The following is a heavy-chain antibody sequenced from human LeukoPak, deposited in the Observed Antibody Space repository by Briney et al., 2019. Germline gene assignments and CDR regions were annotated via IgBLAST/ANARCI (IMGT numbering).Heavy chain of an antibody. CDR2: INPRGGSA. CDR1: GYTFTSHF. Sequence: ASVKVSCKASGYTFTSHFIHWVRQAPGQGPEWLGIINPRGGSASYAQKFQGRVTMTRDTSTSTVYMELSSLRSEDTAVYYCARVEMTTVVKREYFDYWGQGTLVTVSS. J-gene: IGHJ4*02. CDR3: ARVEMTTVVKREYFDY. D-gene: IGHD4-23*01. V-gene: IGHV1-46*01.